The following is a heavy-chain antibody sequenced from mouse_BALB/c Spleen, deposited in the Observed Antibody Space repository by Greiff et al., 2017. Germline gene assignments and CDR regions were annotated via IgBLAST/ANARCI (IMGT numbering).Heavy chain of an antibody. J-gene: IGHJ3*01. CDR3: ARKDYYRYDEEAY. V-gene: IGHV1-55*01. CDR1: GYNFTSYW. Sequence: QVQLQQPGAELVKPGTSVKLSCKASGYNFTSYWINWVKLRPGQGLEWIGDIYPGSGSTNYNEKFKSKATLTVDTSSSTAYMQLSSLASEDSALYYCARKDYYRYDEEAYWGQGTLVTVSA. D-gene: IGHD2-14*01. CDR2: IYPGSGST.